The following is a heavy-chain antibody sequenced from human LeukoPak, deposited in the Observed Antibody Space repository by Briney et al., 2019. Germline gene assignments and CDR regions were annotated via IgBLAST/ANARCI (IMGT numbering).Heavy chain of an antibody. CDR2: INHSGST. J-gene: IGHJ6*02. CDR1: GGSFSGYY. CDR3: ARGHYDILTPPLIHYYYGMDV. V-gene: IGHV4-34*01. Sequence: SETLSLTCAVYGGSFSGYYWSWIRQPPGKGLEWIGEINHSGSTNYNPSLKSRVTISVDTSKNQFSLKLSSVTAADTAVYYCARGHYDILTPPLIHYYYGMDVWGQGTTVTVSS. D-gene: IGHD3-9*01.